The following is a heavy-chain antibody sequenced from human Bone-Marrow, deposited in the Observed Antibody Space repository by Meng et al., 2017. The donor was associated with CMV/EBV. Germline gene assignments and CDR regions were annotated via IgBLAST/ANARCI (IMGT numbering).Heavy chain of an antibody. CDR3: ARTMVVIVPAARNGGWFDP. CDR1: GGSISSIDYY. D-gene: IGHD2-2*01. V-gene: IGHV4-30-4*01. J-gene: IGHJ5*02. Sequence: SETLSLTCTVSGGSISSIDYYWSWIRQPPGQVLEWIGNIYYTGSTYYNPSLRCRLTMSVDTSKTQFSLKLSSVTATDTAVYYCARTMVVIVPAARNGGWFDPWGQGTLVTVSS. CDR2: IYYTGST.